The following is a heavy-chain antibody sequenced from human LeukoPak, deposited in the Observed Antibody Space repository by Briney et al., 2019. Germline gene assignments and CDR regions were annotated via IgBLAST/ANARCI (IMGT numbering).Heavy chain of an antibody. V-gene: IGHV1-69*13. CDR3: AAETYSSLLQDY. CDR1: GGTFSSYA. D-gene: IGHD6-13*01. CDR2: IIPIFGTA. J-gene: IGHJ4*02. Sequence: SVKVSCKASGGTFSSYAISWVRQAPGQGLEWMGGIIPIFGTANYAQKFQGRVTITADESTSTAYMELGSLRSEDTAVYYCAAETYSSLLQDYWGQGTLVTVSS.